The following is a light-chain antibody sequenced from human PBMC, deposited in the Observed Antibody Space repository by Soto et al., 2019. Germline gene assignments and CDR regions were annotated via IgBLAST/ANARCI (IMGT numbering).Light chain of an antibody. CDR2: GAS. V-gene: IGKV3-15*01. CDR3: LHYYEWPRWT. CDR1: QSVPTNY. Sequence: EIVLNQSPGTLSLSPREGATLSFSASQSVPTNYLAWYQQKPGQSPRLLIYGASTRATGIPARFSGSGTGTEFTLTISSLQSEDFAVYYCLHYYEWPRWTFGQGTKVDIK. J-gene: IGKJ1*01.